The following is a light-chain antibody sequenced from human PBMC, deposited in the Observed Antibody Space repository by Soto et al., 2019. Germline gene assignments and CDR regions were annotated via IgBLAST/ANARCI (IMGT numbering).Light chain of an antibody. V-gene: IGLV8-61*01. Sequence: QAVVTQEPSVSVSPGGTVTLTCGLSSGSVSTSYYPSWYQQTPGQAPRTLIYSTNTRSSGVPDRFSGSILGNKAALTITGAQADDESDYYCVLYMGSGTVVFGGGTKLTV. CDR1: SGSVSTSYY. CDR3: VLYMGSGTVV. J-gene: IGLJ2*01. CDR2: STN.